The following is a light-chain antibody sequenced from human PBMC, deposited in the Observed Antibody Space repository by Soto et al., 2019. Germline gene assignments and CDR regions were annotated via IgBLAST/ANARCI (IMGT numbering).Light chain of an antibody. CDR2: GNS. CDR3: QSYDSSLSGSMV. J-gene: IGLJ2*01. Sequence: QSVLTQPPSVSGAPGQRVTISCTGSSSNIGAGYDVHWYQQVPGTAPKLLIYGNSHRPSGVPDRFSGSKSGTSASLAITGLQAEDEADYYCQSYDSSLSGSMVFGGGTKLTVL. CDR1: SSNIGAGYD. V-gene: IGLV1-40*01.